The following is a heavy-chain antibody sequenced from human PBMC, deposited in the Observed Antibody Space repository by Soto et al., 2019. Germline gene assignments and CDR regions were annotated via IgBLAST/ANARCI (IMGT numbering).Heavy chain of an antibody. CDR1: GGSISSGGYY. D-gene: IGHD2-21*01. CDR2: IYYSGST. J-gene: IGHJ6*02. Sequence: QVQLQESGPGLVKPSQTLSLTCTVSGGSISSGGYYWSWIRQHPGKGLEWIGYIYYSGSTYYNPSLKSLVTISVDTSKNQFSLKLSSVTAADTAVYYCARDSVVGYYGMDVWGQGTTVTVSS. V-gene: IGHV4-31*01. CDR3: ARDSVVGYYGMDV.